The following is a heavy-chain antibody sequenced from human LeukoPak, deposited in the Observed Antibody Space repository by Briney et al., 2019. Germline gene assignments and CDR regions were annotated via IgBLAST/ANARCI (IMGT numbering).Heavy chain of an antibody. V-gene: IGHV4-59*01. Sequence: SETLSLTCTVSGGSISGYYWTWIRRPPGKGLERIGYIYHDGSTYYNPSLRSRVTISVDRSKNQLSLKLSAVTAADTAVYYCTRAPYGYKFEYWGQGSLVTVSS. CDR3: TRAPYGYKFEY. J-gene: IGHJ4*02. D-gene: IGHD5-24*01. CDR2: IYHDGST. CDR1: GGSISGYY.